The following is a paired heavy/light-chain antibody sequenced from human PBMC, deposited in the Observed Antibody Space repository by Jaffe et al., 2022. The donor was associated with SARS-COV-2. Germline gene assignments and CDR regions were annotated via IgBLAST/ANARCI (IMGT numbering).Heavy chain of an antibody. CDR1: GFTFDDYV. CDR3: AKGRTSSTTSCFDY. V-gene: IGHV3-43D*03. CDR2: ITWGGGST. D-gene: IGHD2-2*01. Sequence: EVQLVESGGVVVQPGGSLRLSCAASGFTFDDYVMHWVRQAPGKGLEWISVITWGGGSTYYADSVKGRFTISRDNNKNSLYLQMNSLRAEDTALYYCAKGRTSSTTSCFDYWGRGTLVTVSS. J-gene: IGHJ4*02.
Light chain of an antibody. Sequence: QSALTQPPSASGSPGQSVTISCTGTSSDVGGYKFVSWYQQHPGKAPKLMIYEVTKRPSGVPDRFSGSKSGNTASLTVSGLQAEDEADYYCSSYAGSNHYVFGTGTKVTVL. V-gene: IGLV2-8*01. CDR1: SSDVGGYKF. CDR2: EVT. J-gene: IGLJ1*01. CDR3: SSYAGSNHYV.